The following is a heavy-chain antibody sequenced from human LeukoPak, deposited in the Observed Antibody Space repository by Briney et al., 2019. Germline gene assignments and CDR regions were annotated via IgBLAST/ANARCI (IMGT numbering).Heavy chain of an antibody. V-gene: IGHV3-7*01. J-gene: IGHJ4*02. CDR1: GFTFSDYY. Sequence: GGSLRLSCAASGFTFSDYYMSGIRQAPGKGLEWVANIKHDGSDSFYVDSVKGRFTISRDNSENSLYLQMHSLRVEDTAMYFCARDRRPTIYGGLDSWGQGTVVTVSS. D-gene: IGHD4-17*01. CDR3: ARDRRPTIYGGLDS. CDR2: IKHDGSDS.